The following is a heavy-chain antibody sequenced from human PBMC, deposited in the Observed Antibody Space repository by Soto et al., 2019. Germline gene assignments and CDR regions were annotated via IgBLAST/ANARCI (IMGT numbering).Heavy chain of an antibody. Sequence: ASVEVSCKASGGTFSSYAISWVRQAPGQGLEWMGGIIPIFGTANYAQKFQGRVTITADESTSTAYMELSSLRSEDTAVYYCASSPGGGSGSYYNFCRYWGQGTLVTVSS. V-gene: IGHV1-69*13. CDR2: IIPIFGTA. J-gene: IGHJ4*02. CDR1: GGTFSSYA. CDR3: ASSPGGGSGSYYNFCRY. D-gene: IGHD3-10*01.